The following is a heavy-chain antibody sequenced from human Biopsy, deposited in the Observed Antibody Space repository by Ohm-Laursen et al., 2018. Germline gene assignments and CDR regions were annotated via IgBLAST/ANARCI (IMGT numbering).Heavy chain of an antibody. CDR1: GGSMTGYD. V-gene: IGHV4-59*01. J-gene: IGHJ3*02. D-gene: IGHD1-26*01. CDR2: IYYSGGT. Sequence: SETLSLTCSVSGGSMTGYDWSWIRLAPGKGLEWIGYIYYSGGTKYNPSLASRVTFSVDMSKSQFFLKLYSVTAADTAVYYCARVEAGTYDALDIWGQGTLVAVSA. CDR3: ARVEAGTYDALDI.